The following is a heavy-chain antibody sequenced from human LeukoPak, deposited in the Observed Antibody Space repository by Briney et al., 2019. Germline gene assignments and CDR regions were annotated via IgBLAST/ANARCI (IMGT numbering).Heavy chain of an antibody. CDR1: GLTVSSNH. CDR2: IYSGGST. V-gene: IGHV3-53*01. Sequence: GGSLRLSCAASGLTVSSNHMNWVRQAPGKGLEWVSVIYSGGSTYYADSVKGRFTISRDNSKTTLYLQMNSLRAEDTAVYYCARRESYFRFDPWGQGTLVTVSS. J-gene: IGHJ5*02. D-gene: IGHD2/OR15-2a*01. CDR3: ARRESYFRFDP.